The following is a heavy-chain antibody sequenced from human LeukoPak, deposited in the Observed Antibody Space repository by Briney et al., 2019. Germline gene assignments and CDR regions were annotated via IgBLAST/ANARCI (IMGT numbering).Heavy chain of an antibody. CDR3: ARGGGLDV. V-gene: IGHV3-7*03. CDR2: INHNGNVN. D-gene: IGHD3-16*01. CDR1: GFTFSSYW. Sequence: GGSLRLSCAASGFTFSSYWMNWTRQAPGKGLEWVANINHNGNVNYYVDSVKGRFTISRDNAKNSLYLQMSNLRAEDTAVYFCARGGGLDVWGQGATVTVSS. J-gene: IGHJ6*02.